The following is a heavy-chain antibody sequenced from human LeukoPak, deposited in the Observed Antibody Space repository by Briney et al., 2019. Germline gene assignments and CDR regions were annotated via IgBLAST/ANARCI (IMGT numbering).Heavy chain of an antibody. D-gene: IGHD3-22*01. V-gene: IGHV3-74*01. J-gene: IGHJ1*01. CDR1: GFTFSSYW. CDR3: ARAPSDIGGYYPEYFRH. CDR2: IKGDGNT. Sequence: GGSLRLSCADSGFTFSSYWMQWVRQAPGKGLVWVSRIKGDGNTNYADSVKGRFTISRDNAKNTVSLQMNSLRAEDTGLYYCARAPSDIGGYYPEYFRHWGQGTLVTVSS.